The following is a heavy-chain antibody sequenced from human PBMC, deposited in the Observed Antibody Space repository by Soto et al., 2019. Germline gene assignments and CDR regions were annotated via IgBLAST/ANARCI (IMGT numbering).Heavy chain of an antibody. D-gene: IGHD4-4*01. CDR1: SVSINGGGFS. CDR3: ARDNSPSFHFDS. V-gene: IGHV4-31*03. Sequence: SETLSLTCSVSSVSINGGGFSWGWIRQSSGKGLEWIGSISSTGRPLSNPSLNGRVAMSLVTSRNQFSLSLWSLTAADTAVYYCARDNSPSFHFDSWSLGTLVTVSS. CDR2: ISSTGRP. J-gene: IGHJ4*02.